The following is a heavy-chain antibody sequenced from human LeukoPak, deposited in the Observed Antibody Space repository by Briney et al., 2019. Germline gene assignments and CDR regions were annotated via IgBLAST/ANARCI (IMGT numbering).Heavy chain of an antibody. CDR2: ISYDGSNK. D-gene: IGHD3-22*01. J-gene: IGHJ4*02. CDR3: AKLAGDAYYDSSGYYWDPYYFDY. CDR1: GFTFSSYG. V-gene: IGHV3-30*18. Sequence: GRSLRLSCAASGFTFSSYGMHWVRQAPGKGLEWVAVISYDGSNKYYADSVKGRFTISRDNSKNTLYLQMNSPRAEDTAVYYCAKLAGDAYYDSSGYYWDPYYFDYWGQGTLVTVSS.